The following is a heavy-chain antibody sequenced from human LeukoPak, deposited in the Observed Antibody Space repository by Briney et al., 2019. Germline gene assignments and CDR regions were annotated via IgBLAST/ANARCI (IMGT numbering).Heavy chain of an antibody. CDR2: IIPIFGTA. D-gene: IGHD2-2*01. CDR1: GGTFSSYA. CDR3: ARDAGGCSSTSCYQRYYYYYGMDV. Sequence: ASVKVSCKASGGTFSSYAISWVRPAPGQGLEGMGGIIPIFGTANYAQKFQGRVTITADKSTSTAYMELSSLRSEDTAVYYCARDAGGCSSTSCYQRYYYYYGMDVWGKGTTVTVSS. J-gene: IGHJ6*04. V-gene: IGHV1-69*06.